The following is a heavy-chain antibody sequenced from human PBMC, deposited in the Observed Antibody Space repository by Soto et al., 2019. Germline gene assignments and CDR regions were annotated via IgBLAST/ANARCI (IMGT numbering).Heavy chain of an antibody. CDR3: TTGWSSNDY. D-gene: IGHD2-2*01. J-gene: IGHJ4*02. CDR1: GFIFSNAW. V-gene: IGHV3-15*01. Sequence: EVQLVESGGDLVKPGGSLRLSCAASGFIFSNAWMSWVRQAPGKVLEWVGRIKSKSDGGTTDYAAPVKCRFNISRDDLKNTLYLQMNGLKIEDTAVYYCTTGWSSNDYWGQGTLVTVS. CDR2: IKSKSDGGTT.